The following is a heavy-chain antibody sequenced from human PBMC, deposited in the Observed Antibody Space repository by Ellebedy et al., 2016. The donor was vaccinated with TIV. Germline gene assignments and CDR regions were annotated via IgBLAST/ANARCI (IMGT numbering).Heavy chain of an antibody. Sequence: GESLKISCQGSGYTFKSAWIAWVRQMPGGGLEWMGIIDPGNSETRYSPSFEGQVTISADKSINTAYLEWTSLKPSDSAMYFCAKSPYSSAQNDYWGQGTLVTVSS. CDR1: GYTFKSAW. D-gene: IGHD6-19*01. V-gene: IGHV5-51*01. CDR2: IDPGNSET. CDR3: AKSPYSSAQNDY. J-gene: IGHJ4*02.